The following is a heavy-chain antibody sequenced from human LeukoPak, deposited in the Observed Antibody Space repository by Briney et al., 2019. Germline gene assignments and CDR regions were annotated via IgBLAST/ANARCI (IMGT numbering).Heavy chain of an antibody. V-gene: IGHV3-23*01. J-gene: IGHJ4*02. CDR1: GFTFSSYA. Sequence: GGSLRLSCAASGFTFSSYAMSWVRQAPGKGLEWVSGISGSGDNTYYADSVKGRFTISRDNSKNTLYLQMNSLRAEDTAVYYCAKGKQWLVPDYWGQGTLVTVSS. CDR3: AKGKQWLVPDY. CDR2: ISGSGDNT. D-gene: IGHD6-19*01.